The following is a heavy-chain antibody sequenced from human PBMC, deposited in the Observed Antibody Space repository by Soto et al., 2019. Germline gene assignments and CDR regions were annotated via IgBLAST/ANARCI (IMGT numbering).Heavy chain of an antibody. CDR3: ARGYRYSSGWYGGY. V-gene: IGHV4-34*01. J-gene: IGHJ4*02. CDR2: INHSGST. CDR1: GGSFSGYY. D-gene: IGHD6-19*01. Sequence: SETLSLTCAVYGGSFSGYYWSWIRQPPGKGLEWIGEINHSGSTNYNPSLKSRVTISVDTSKNQFSLKLSSVTAADTAVYYCARGYRYSSGWYGGYWGQGTLVTVSS.